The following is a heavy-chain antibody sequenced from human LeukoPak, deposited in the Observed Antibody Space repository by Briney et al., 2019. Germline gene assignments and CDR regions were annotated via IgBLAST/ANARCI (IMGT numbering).Heavy chain of an antibody. CDR1: GFPFSDYS. CDR2: ISASGGST. D-gene: IGHD1-26*01. J-gene: IGHJ2*01. Sequence: GGSLRLSCAASGFPFSDYSMNWVRQAPGKGLEWVSGISASGGSTYFADSVKGRFTISRDNSKNTLYLQMNSLRAEDTAVYYCARGDIVNWYFDLWGRGSLVTVSS. CDR3: ARGDIVNWYFDL. V-gene: IGHV3-23*01.